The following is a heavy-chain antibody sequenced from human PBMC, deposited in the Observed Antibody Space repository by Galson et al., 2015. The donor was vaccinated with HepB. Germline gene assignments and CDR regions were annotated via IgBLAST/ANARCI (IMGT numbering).Heavy chain of an antibody. D-gene: IGHD3-10*01. V-gene: IGHV3-23*01. J-gene: IGHJ4*02. CDR1: GFTFTTYA. CDR3: AKELEPSFYNGRRGNYYDY. Sequence: SLRLSCAASGFTFTTYAMGWVRQAPGKGLEWVSSISGSAATTYHADPVKGRFTISRDNFKDTLYLQMNSLRVEDTAVYYCAKELEPSFYNGRRGNYYDYWGQGVVVTVSS. CDR2: ISGSAATT.